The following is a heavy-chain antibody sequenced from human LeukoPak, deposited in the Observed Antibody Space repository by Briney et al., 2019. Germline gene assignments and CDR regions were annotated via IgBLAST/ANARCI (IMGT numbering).Heavy chain of an antibody. D-gene: IGHD1-26*01. J-gene: IGHJ4*02. V-gene: IGHV4-39*01. CDR3: ARRRKDSGRCFDY. Sequence: PSETLSLTCTVSGGSISSSSCYWGWIRQPPGKGLEWIGSIYYSGSTYYNPSLKSRVTISVDTSKNQFSLKLSSVTAADTAVYYCARRRKDSGRCFDYWGQGTLVTVSS. CDR2: IYYSGST. CDR1: GGSISSSSCY.